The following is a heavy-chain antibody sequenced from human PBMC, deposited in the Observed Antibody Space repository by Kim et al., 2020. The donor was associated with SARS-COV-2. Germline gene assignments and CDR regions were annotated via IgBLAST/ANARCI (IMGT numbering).Heavy chain of an antibody. Sequence: SVKVSCKASGFTFTSSAVQWVRQARGQRLEWIGWIVVGSGNTNYAQKFQERVTITRDMSTSTAYMELSSLRSEDTAVYYCAAVWANGVYYYGMDVWGQGTTVTVSS. CDR2: IVVGSGNT. V-gene: IGHV1-58*01. J-gene: IGHJ6*02. CDR1: GFTFTSSA. CDR3: AAVWANGVYYYGMDV. D-gene: IGHD1-26*01.